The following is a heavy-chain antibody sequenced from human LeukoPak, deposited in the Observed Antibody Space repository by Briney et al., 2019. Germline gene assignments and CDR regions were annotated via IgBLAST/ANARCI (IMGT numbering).Heavy chain of an antibody. V-gene: IGHV1-2*02. CDR3: ASDRFNSGWYPHFDY. D-gene: IGHD6-19*01. CDR2: INPNSGAT. Sequence: GASVKVSCKASGYTFTSFYLHWLRQAPGQGLEWMAWINPNSGATNFAQKFQGRVTMTRDMSISTAYMELNRLTSDDTAVYYCASDRFNSGWYPHFDYWGQGTLVTVSS. CDR1: GYTFTSFY. J-gene: IGHJ4*02.